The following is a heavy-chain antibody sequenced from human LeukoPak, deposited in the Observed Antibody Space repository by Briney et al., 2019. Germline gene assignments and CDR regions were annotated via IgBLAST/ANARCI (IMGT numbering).Heavy chain of an antibody. V-gene: IGHV4-38-2*02. CDR2: IYHSGST. CDR3: ARTVLAVAGTELGWFDP. CDR1: GYSISSGYY. D-gene: IGHD6-19*01. Sequence: SETLSLTCTVSGYSISSGYYWGWIRQPPGKGLEWIGSIYHSGSTYYNPSLKSRLTISVDTSKNQFSLSLSSVTAADTAVYYCARTVLAVAGTELGWFDPWGPGTLVTVSS. J-gene: IGHJ5*02.